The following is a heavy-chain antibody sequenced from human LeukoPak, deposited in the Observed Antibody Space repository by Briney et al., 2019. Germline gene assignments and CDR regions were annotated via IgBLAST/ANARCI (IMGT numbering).Heavy chain of an antibody. Sequence: SETLSLTCTVSGGSISSYYWSWIRQPPGKGLEWIGYIYYSGSTNYNPSLKSRVTISVDTSKNQFSLKLSSVTAADTAVYYCARGPWRSAAISYYYYMDVWGKGTTVTVSS. CDR2: IYYSGST. J-gene: IGHJ6*03. CDR3: ARGPWRSAAISYYYYMDV. CDR1: GGSISSYY. D-gene: IGHD2-2*01. V-gene: IGHV4-59*01.